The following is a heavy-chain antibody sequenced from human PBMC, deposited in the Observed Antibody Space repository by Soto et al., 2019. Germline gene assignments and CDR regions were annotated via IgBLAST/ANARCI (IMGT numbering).Heavy chain of an antibody. CDR3: ARGSYSPLRWFNWSDP. D-gene: IGHD4-17*01. CDR2: ISYDGSNK. J-gene: IGHJ5*02. CDR1: GFTFSTYA. V-gene: IGHV3-30-3*01. Sequence: QVQLVESGGGVVQPGRSLRLSCAASGFTFSTYAMYWVRQAPGKGLEGGAVISYDGSNKYYAVSVEGRFTISRDNTKNPLYLQMNNLRAEDTAVYYCARGSYSPLRWFNWSDPWGQGTLVTVYS.